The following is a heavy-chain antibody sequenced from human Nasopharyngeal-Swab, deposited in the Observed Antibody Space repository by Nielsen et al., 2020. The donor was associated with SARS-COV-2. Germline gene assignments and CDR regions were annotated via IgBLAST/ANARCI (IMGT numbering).Heavy chain of an antibody. V-gene: IGHV1-8*01. CDR3: ARNPTMVRGAYIYYYYGMDV. Sequence: ASVTVSCKASVYTFTRYDIHWVRQATGQGLAWMGWMNPNSGNTGYAQKFQGRVTMTRNTSISTAYMELSSLRSEDTAVYYCARNPTMVRGAYIYYYYGMDVWGQGTTVTVSS. D-gene: IGHD3-10*01. CDR2: MNPNSGNT. J-gene: IGHJ6*02. CDR1: VYTFTRYD.